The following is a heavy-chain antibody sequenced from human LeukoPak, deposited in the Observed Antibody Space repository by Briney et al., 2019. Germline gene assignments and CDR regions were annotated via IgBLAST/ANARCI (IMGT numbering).Heavy chain of an antibody. CDR2: IYYSGST. D-gene: IGHD4-17*01. V-gene: IGHV4-59*08. CDR3: ALNGDYGGFDP. Sequence: PSETLSLTCTVSGGSISSYYWSWIRQPPGKGLEWIGYIYYSGSTNYNPSLKSRVTISVDTSKNQFSLKLSSVTAADTAVYYCALNGDYGGFDPWGQGTLVTVSS. CDR1: GGSISSYY. J-gene: IGHJ5*02.